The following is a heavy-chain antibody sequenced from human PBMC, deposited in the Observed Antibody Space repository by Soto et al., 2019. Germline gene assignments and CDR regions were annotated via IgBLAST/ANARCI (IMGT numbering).Heavy chain of an antibody. CDR1: GGSISSSSYY. CDR2: IYYSGST. V-gene: IGHV4-39*07. Sequence: SETLSLTCTVSGGSISSSSYYWGWIRQPPGKGLEWIGCIYYSGSTYYNPSLKSRVTVSVDTSKNQFSLKLSFVTAAETAVYYCARIRALRVLEWLFDYWGQGTLVTVSS. J-gene: IGHJ4*02. CDR3: ARIRALRVLEWLFDY. D-gene: IGHD3-3*01.